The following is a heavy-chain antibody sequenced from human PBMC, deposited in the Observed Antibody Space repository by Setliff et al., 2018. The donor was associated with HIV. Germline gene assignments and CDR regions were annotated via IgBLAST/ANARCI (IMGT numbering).Heavy chain of an antibody. CDR2: ISAYNGDT. J-gene: IGHJ3*02. D-gene: IGHD1-26*01. CDR3: TTLVGANPWHDAFDI. V-gene: IGHV1-18*01. Sequence: ASVKVSCKASGYTFSSYGISWVRQAPGQGLEWVGWISAYNGDTKYAQKLQGRVTMTTDTSTTTAYMELRSLRSDDTAVYYCTTLVGANPWHDAFDIWGHGTMVTVSS. CDR1: GYTFSSYG.